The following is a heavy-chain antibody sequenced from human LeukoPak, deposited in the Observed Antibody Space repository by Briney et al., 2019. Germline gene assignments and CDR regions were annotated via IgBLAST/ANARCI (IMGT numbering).Heavy chain of an antibody. D-gene: IGHD3-3*01. Sequence: ASVKVSCKASGYTFTSYGISWLRQAPGQGLEWMGMINPSGGRTTYAQRFQGRVTMTRDTSTGTVYMELSSLRSEDTAVYYCAIMGGTYYDFWSGSNTRGPFDYWGQGTLVTVSS. CDR3: AIMGGTYYDFWSGSNTRGPFDY. CDR1: GYTFTSYG. V-gene: IGHV1-46*01. J-gene: IGHJ4*02. CDR2: INPSGGRT.